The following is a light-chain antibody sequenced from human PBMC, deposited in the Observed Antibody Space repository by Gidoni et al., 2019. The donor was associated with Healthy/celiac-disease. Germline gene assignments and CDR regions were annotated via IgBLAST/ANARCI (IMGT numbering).Light chain of an antibody. CDR2: DAS. Sequence: IVCTQSQATLSLSPGERATLSCRASQSVSSYLAWYQQKPGQAPRLLIYDASNRATGIPARFSGSGSGTDFTLTISSLEPEEFAVYYCQQRSNWPPGYTFGQGTKLEIK. V-gene: IGKV3-11*01. J-gene: IGKJ2*01. CDR3: QQRSNWPPGYT. CDR1: QSVSSY.